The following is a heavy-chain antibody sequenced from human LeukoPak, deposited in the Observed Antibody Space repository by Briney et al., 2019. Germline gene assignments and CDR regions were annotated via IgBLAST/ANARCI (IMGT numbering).Heavy chain of an antibody. V-gene: IGHV1-46*01. D-gene: IGHD1-26*01. Sequence: ASVKVSCKASGYTFTSYYMHRVRPAPGQGLEWMGIINPSGGSTSYAQKFQGRVTMTRDTSTSTVYMELSSLRSEDTAVYYCARASIVGATVSWGQGTLVTVSS. CDR2: INPSGGST. CDR1: GYTFTSYY. CDR3: ARASIVGATVS. J-gene: IGHJ5*02.